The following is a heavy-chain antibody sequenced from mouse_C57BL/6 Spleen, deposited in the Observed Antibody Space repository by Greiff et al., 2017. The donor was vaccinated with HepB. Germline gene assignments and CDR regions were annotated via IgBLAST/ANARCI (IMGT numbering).Heavy chain of an antibody. V-gene: IGHV1-18*01. CDR1: GYTFTDYN. Sequence: EVQLQQSGPELVKPGASVKIPCKASGYTFTDYNMDWVKQSHGKSLEWIGDINPNHGGTIYNQKFKGKATLTVDKSSSPAYMELRSLTSEDTAVYYCARSSLYAMDYWGQGTSVTVSS. CDR3: ARSSLYAMDY. CDR2: INPNHGGT. J-gene: IGHJ4*01.